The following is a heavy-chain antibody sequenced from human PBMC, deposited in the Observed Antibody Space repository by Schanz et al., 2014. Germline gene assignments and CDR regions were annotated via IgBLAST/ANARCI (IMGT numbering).Heavy chain of an antibody. CDR2: ISGDHRNT. CDR3: AKAADWPVTRFDP. Sequence: EVQLLESGGGLIQPGGSLRLSCAASGFTFSSYAMSWVRQAPGKGLEWVSSISGDHRNTFYADSVKGRFTISRDNSKNTLYLQMNSLRVEDTAVYYCAKAADWPVTRFDPWGQGTLVTVSS. V-gene: IGHV3-23*01. J-gene: IGHJ5*02. CDR1: GFTFSSYA. D-gene: IGHD3-9*01.